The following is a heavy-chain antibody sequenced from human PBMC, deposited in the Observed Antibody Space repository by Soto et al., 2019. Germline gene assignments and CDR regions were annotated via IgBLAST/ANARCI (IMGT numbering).Heavy chain of an antibody. CDR1: GYSFTGYY. V-gene: IGHV1-2*04. CDR2: INPNSGGT. CDR3: ATKHTSDWWGLSFDY. J-gene: IGHJ4*02. Sequence: GASVKVSCNASGYSFTGYYVHWVRQAPGQGLEWMGWINPNSGGTKYAQKFQGCVTMTRDTSITTAYMELTRLRSDDTAVYFCATKHTSDWWGLSFDYWGQGTMVTFYS. D-gene: IGHD6-19*01.